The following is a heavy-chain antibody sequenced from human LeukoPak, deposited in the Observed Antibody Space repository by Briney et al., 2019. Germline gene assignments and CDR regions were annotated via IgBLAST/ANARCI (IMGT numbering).Heavy chain of an antibody. CDR3: ARGLTWELLRGVFDY. Sequence: GGSLRLSCAASGFTFSRYSMNWVRQAPGKGREWVSSISSSSSYIYYADSVKGRFTISRDNAKNSLYLQMNSLRAEDTAVYYCARGLTWELLRGVFDYWGQGTLVTVSS. D-gene: IGHD1-26*01. CDR1: GFTFSRYS. CDR2: ISSSSSYI. J-gene: IGHJ4*02. V-gene: IGHV3-21*01.